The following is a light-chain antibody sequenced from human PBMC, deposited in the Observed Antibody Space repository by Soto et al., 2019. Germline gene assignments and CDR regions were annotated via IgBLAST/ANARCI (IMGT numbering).Light chain of an antibody. V-gene: IGKV1-5*01. Sequence: DIQMTQSHSTLSASVGDRVTITCGASQSIGSWLAWYQQKPGKAPKLLIFDASTLESGVPSRFSGSGYGTDFTLTISSLQPDDFATYYCQQYRDSSGMFGQGTKVDIK. CDR2: DAS. J-gene: IGKJ1*01. CDR1: QSIGSW. CDR3: QQYRDSSGM.